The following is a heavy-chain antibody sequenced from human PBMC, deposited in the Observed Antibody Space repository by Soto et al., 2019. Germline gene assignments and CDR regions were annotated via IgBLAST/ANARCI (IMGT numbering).Heavy chain of an antibody. D-gene: IGHD3-9*01. CDR2: IYYSGST. V-gene: IGHV4-59*01. CDR3: ARNQYYDILTGYPWFDP. Sequence: SETLSLTCTVSGGSISSYYWSWIRQPPGKGLEWIGYIYYSGSTNYNPSLKSRVTISVDTSKNQFSLKLSSVTAADTAVYYCARNQYYDILTGYPWFDPWGQGTLVTVSS. CDR1: GGSISSYY. J-gene: IGHJ5*02.